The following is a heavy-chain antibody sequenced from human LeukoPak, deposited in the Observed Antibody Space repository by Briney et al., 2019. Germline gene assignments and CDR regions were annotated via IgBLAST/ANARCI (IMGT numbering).Heavy chain of an antibody. CDR2: ISYDGSNK. CDR3: ARSGEVVMGAFDI. D-gene: IGHD4-23*01. Sequence: PGGSLRLSCAASGFTFSSYGMHWVRQAPGKGLEWVAVISYDGSNKYYADSVKGRFTISRDNSKNTLYLQMNSLRAEDTAVYYCARSGEVVMGAFDIWGQGTMVTVSS. J-gene: IGHJ3*02. CDR1: GFTFSSYG. V-gene: IGHV3-30*03.